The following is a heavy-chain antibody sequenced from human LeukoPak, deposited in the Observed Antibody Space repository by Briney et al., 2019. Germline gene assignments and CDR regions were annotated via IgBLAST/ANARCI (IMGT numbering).Heavy chain of an antibody. Sequence: PSETLSLTCAVSGYSISSGYYWSWIRQPPGKGLEWIGYIYYTGSTNYNPSLKSRVTMSVDTSKNQFSLKLSSVTAADTAMYYCAVGSGWYVDHYYYMDVWGKGTTVTVSS. CDR2: IYYTGST. CDR1: GYSISSGYY. V-gene: IGHV4-61*01. CDR3: AVGSGWYVDHYYYMDV. D-gene: IGHD6-19*01. J-gene: IGHJ6*03.